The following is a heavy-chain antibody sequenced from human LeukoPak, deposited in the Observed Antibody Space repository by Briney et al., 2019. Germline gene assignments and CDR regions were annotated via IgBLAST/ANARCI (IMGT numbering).Heavy chain of an antibody. Sequence: SETLSLTCTVSSGSISNYYWSWIRQPPGKGLEWIGYIAYSGSTNYNPSLKSRVSMSVHTSKNQFSLKLSSVTAADTAVYYCARERRSGTYYYFDYWGQGILVTVSS. V-gene: IGHV4-59*01. CDR1: SGSISNYY. CDR2: IAYSGST. D-gene: IGHD3-10*01. J-gene: IGHJ4*02. CDR3: ARERRSGTYYYFDY.